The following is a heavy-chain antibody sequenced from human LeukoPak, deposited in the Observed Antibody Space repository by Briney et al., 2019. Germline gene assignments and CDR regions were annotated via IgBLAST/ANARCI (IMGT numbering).Heavy chain of an antibody. D-gene: IGHD5-18*01. V-gene: IGHV3-21*01. CDR2: ISSSSSYI. CDR3: ARDASAAIVPWAYYYYGMDV. CDR1: GFTFSSYS. Sequence: PGGSLRLSCAASGFTFSSYSMNWVRQAPGKGLEWVSSISSSSSYIYYADSVKGRFTISRDNAKNSLYLQMNSLRAEDTAVYYCARDASAAIVPWAYYYYGMDVWGQGTTVTVSS. J-gene: IGHJ6*02.